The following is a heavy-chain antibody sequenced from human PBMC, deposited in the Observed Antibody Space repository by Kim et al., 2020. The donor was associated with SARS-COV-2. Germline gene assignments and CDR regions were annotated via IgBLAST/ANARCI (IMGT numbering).Heavy chain of an antibody. J-gene: IGHJ5*02. D-gene: IGHD6-19*01. CDR3: ARGGIAVAGTGWFDP. V-gene: IGHV3-30*07. Sequence: DSVKGRFTISRDNSKNTLYLQMNSLRAEDTAVYYCARGGIAVAGTGWFDPWGQGTLVTVSS.